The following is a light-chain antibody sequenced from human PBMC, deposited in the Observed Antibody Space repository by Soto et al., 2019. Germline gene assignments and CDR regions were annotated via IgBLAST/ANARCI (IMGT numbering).Light chain of an antibody. V-gene: IGKV1-27*01. CDR2: DAS. CDR3: QKYNGAPLS. J-gene: IGKJ4*01. Sequence: DIQMTQSPSSLSASVGDRVTITCRASQGISIYLAWYQQKPGKVRKLLIYDASTLQSGVPSRFSGSGSGTDFTLTISGLQPEDVATYYCQKYNGAPLSFGGGTKVEIK. CDR1: QGISIY.